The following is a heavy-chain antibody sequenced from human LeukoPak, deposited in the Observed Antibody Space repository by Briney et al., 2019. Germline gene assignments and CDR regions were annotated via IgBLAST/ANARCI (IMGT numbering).Heavy chain of an antibody. CDR2: ISSSGSTI. CDR3: ARVNYGSGLDY. Sequence: GGSLRLSCAASGFTFSSYEMNWVRQAPGKGLEWVSYISSSGSTIYYADSVKGRFTISRDNAKNSLYLQMNSLRAEDTAVYYCARVNYGSGLDYWGQGTLVTVFS. V-gene: IGHV3-48*03. J-gene: IGHJ4*02. CDR1: GFTFSSYE. D-gene: IGHD3-22*01.